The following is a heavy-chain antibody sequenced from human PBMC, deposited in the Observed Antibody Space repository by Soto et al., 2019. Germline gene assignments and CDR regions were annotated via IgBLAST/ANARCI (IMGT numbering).Heavy chain of an antibody. J-gene: IGHJ6*02. CDR2: ISSSGGST. CDR3: MRPAPRGRNYFYFGMEV. Sequence: GGSLRLSCAASGCTFSSYAMSWVRQSPGKGLEWVSGISSSGGSTYYADSVKGRFTISRDNSKNTLFLRMNRPRVEDTAVYYCMRPAPRGRNYFYFGMEVWGQGTTVPVSS. D-gene: IGHD3-10*01. V-gene: IGHV3-23*01. CDR1: GCTFSSYA.